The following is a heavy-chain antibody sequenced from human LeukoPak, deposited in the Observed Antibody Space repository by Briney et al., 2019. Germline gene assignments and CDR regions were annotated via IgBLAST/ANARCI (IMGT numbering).Heavy chain of an antibody. CDR3: TRDLMDYDVSTGLHHYYMDV. V-gene: IGHV3-74*01. D-gene: IGHD3-9*01. CDR1: GFTFSSYW. J-gene: IGHJ6*02. CDR2: INGDGRNI. Sequence: GGSLRLSCVASGFTFSSYWMHWVRQDPRKGLVWVSRINGDGRNINYADSVRGRFTISRDNAKNTLYLQMNTLRVEDAAVYYCTRDLMDYDVSTGLHHYYMDVWGQGTTVTVSS.